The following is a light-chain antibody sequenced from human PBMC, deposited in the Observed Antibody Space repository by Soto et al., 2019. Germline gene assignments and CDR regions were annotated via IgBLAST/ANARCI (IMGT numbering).Light chain of an antibody. J-gene: IGLJ2*01. Sequence: QSALTQPASVSGSPGQSITISCTGTSSDVGDYNYVSWYQQHPGKAPKLMIYDVSNRPSAVSNRFSGSKSGNTASLTISRLQAEDEAHYYCSSYTSSSTLVFGGGTQLTVL. CDR2: DVS. V-gene: IGLV2-14*01. CDR3: SSYTSSSTLV. CDR1: SSDVGDYNY.